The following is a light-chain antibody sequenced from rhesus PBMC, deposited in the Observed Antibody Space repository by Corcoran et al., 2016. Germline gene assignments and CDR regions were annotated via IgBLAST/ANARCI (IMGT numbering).Light chain of an antibody. J-gene: IGLJ1*01. CDR1: SSDVGAYNY. Sequence: QAAPTQPPSVSGSPGQSVTISCTGTSSDVGAYNYVSWYQHLPGKAPKFIIYVVNNRPSGVSDRFSGSRSGNTASLPISGLQAEDEGDYYCCSYTPTSVYIFGSGTRLTVL. CDR3: CSYTPTSVYI. CDR2: VVN. V-gene: IGLV2S7*01.